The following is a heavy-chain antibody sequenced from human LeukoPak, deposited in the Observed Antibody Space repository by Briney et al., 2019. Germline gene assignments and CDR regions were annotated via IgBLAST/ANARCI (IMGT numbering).Heavy chain of an antibody. V-gene: IGHV3-7*03. J-gene: IGHJ4*02. CDR3: ANLPLAAGEDYLDY. D-gene: IGHD3-16*01. Sequence: PGGSLRLSCAASGFTFSSSWMAWVRQAPGKGLEWVANIKGDGSAKHSADSVKGRFTISRDNSKNTLYLQMNSLRAEDTAVYYCANLPLAAGEDYLDYWGQGTLVTVSS. CDR2: IKGDGSAK. CDR1: GFTFSSSW.